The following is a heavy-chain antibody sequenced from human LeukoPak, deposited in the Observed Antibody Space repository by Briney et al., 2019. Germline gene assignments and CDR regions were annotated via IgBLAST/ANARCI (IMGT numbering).Heavy chain of an antibody. CDR1: GGSISSYY. J-gene: IGHJ3*02. V-gene: IGHV4-59*01. CDR3: ARVGNDAFDI. Sequence: SETLSLTCTVSGGSISSYYWSWIRLPPGKGLEWIGHISYSGSTNYNPSLKSRVTISLDTSKNQFSLKLSSVTAADTAVYYCARVGNDAFDIWGQGKMVTVSS. CDR2: ISYSGST.